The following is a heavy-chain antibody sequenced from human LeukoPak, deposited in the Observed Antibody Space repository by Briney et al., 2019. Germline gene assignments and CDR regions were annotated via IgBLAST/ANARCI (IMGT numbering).Heavy chain of an antibody. D-gene: IGHD3-9*01. Sequence: SETLSLTCTVSGGSLSSYYWTWIRQPPGKGLEWIGYIFYSGSTNYNPSLKSRVTMSVDTSKNQFSLKLNSVTAADTAVYYCARSGTLTGYLYWGQGTLVTVSS. CDR1: GGSLSSYY. J-gene: IGHJ4*02. CDR3: ARSGTLTGYLY. V-gene: IGHV4-59*01. CDR2: IFYSGST.